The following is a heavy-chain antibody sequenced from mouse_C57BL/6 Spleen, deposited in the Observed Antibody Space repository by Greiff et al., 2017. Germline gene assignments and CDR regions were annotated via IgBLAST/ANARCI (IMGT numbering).Heavy chain of an antibody. V-gene: IGHV5-4*01. CDR3: AREGGRDFDY. CDR1: GFTFSSYA. J-gene: IGHJ2*01. Sequence: DVQLQESGGGLVKPGGSLKLSCAASGFTFSSYAMSWVRQTPEKRLEWVATISDGGSYTYYPDNVKGRFTISRDNAKNNLYLQMSHLKSEDTAMYYCAREGGRDFDYWGQGTTLTVSS. D-gene: IGHD3-3*01. CDR2: ISDGGSYT.